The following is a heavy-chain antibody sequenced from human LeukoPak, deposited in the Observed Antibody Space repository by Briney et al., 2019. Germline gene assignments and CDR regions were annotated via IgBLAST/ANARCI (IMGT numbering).Heavy chain of an antibody. V-gene: IGHV4-59*01. J-gene: IGHJ5*02. CDR1: GGSISSYY. CDR2: IYYSGST. Sequence: SETLSLTCTVSGGSISSYYWSWIRQPPGKGLEWIGYIYYSGSTNYNPSLKSRVTISVDTSKNQFSLKLSSVTAADTAVYYCARELVITGGWFDPWGQGTLVTVSS. D-gene: IGHD3-9*01. CDR3: ARELVITGGWFDP.